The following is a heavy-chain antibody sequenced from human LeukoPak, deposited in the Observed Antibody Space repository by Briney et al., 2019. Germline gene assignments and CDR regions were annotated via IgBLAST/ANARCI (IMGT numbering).Heavy chain of an antibody. Sequence: SETLSLTCAVYGGSFSGYYWSWIRQPPGKGLEWIGEINHSGSTNYNPSLKSRVTISVDTSKNQFSLKLRSVTAADTAVYYCASHIRPEIAYYDSSGYYLGGDYYYYYGMDVWGQGTTVTVSS. J-gene: IGHJ6*02. D-gene: IGHD3-22*01. V-gene: IGHV4-34*01. CDR1: GGSFSGYY. CDR3: ASHIRPEIAYYDSSGYYLGGDYYYYYGMDV. CDR2: INHSGST.